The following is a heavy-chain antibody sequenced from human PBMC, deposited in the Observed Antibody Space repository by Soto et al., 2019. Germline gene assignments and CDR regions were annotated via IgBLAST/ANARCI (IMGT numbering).Heavy chain of an antibody. CDR3: ARCRQPPDTADPYAVDV. Sequence: QVQLVQSGTEVKKPGASVKVSCKASGGTFSRSGFHWVRQAPGQGLEWMGMIVPSVDTTNYAQKFQARVTISADQFTSTFYMELRSLRSEDTAVYYCARCRQPPDTADPYAVDVWGQGTRVIVSS. D-gene: IGHD5-18*01. V-gene: IGHV1-69*18. J-gene: IGHJ6*02. CDR1: GGTFSRSG. CDR2: IVPSVDTT.